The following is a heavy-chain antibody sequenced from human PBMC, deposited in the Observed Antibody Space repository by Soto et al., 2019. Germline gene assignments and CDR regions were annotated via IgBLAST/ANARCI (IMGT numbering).Heavy chain of an antibody. Sequence: GGSLRLSCAASGFTFSSYAMHWVRQAPGKGLEWVAVISYDGSNKYYADSVKGRFTISRDNSKNTLYLQMNSLRAEDTAVYYCARDYDTIFGVVIRGAFDIWGQGTMVTVSS. CDR2: ISYDGSNK. J-gene: IGHJ3*02. CDR1: GFTFSSYA. V-gene: IGHV3-30-3*01. D-gene: IGHD3-3*01. CDR3: ARDYDTIFGVVIRGAFDI.